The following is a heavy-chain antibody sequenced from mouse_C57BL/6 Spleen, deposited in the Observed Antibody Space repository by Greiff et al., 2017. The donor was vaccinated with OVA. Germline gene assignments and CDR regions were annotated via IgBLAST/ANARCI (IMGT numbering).Heavy chain of an antibody. J-gene: IGHJ4*01. V-gene: IGHV1-82*01. Sequence: QVQLQQSGPELVKPGASVKISCKASGYAFSSSWMNWVKQRPGKGLEWIGRIYPGDGDTNYNGKFKGKATLTADKSSSTAYMQLSSLTSEDSAVYFCARGGDYDLYYAMDYWGQGTSVTVSS. CDR1: GYAFSSSW. CDR3: ARGGDYDLYYAMDY. CDR2: IYPGDGDT. D-gene: IGHD2-4*01.